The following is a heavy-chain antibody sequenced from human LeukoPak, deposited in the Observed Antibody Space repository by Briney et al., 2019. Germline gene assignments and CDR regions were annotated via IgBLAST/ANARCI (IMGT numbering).Heavy chain of an antibody. Sequence: GGSLRLSCAASGFTFSGCAVRWVRQASGKGLEWVGRIGSEAGDYATVYAASVGGTFTISRDDSKKTAFLQKNSLKTEDTAVYYCTRHLDGIAAYDYWGEGGQVT. J-gene: IGHJ4*02. V-gene: IGHV3-73*01. D-gene: IGHD6-13*01. CDR3: TRHLDGIAAYDY. CDR1: GFTFSGCA. CDR2: IGSEAGDYAT.